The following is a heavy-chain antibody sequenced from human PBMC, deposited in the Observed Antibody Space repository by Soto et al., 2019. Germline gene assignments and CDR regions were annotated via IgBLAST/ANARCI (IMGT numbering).Heavy chain of an antibody. CDR1: GYTFTSYA. D-gene: IGHD1-26*01. V-gene: IGHV1-3*01. Sequence: ASVKVSCKASGYTFTSYAMHWVRQAPGQRLEWMGWINAGNGNTKYSQKFQGRVTITRDTSASTAYMELSSMRSEDTAVYYCARSDQWDGGFDIWGQGTMVTVSS. CDR2: INAGNGNT. J-gene: IGHJ3*02. CDR3: ARSDQWDGGFDI.